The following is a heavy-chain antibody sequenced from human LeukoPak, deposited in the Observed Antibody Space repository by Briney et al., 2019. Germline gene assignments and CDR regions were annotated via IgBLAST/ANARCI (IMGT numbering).Heavy chain of an antibody. Sequence: ASVKVSCKASGYTFTSYYMHWVRQAPGQGLEWMGIINPSGGSTSYAQKFQGRVTMTRDTSTSTVYMELSSLRSEGTAVYYCARGGIVGATGDWFDPWGQGTLVTVSS. V-gene: IGHV1-46*01. J-gene: IGHJ5*02. D-gene: IGHD1-26*01. CDR2: INPSGGST. CDR3: ARGGIVGATGDWFDP. CDR1: GYTFTSYY.